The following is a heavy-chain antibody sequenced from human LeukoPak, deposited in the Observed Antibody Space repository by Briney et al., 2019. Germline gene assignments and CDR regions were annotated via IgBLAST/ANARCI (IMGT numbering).Heavy chain of an antibody. D-gene: IGHD5-24*01. V-gene: IGHV3-53*04. Sequence: GGSLRLSCAASGFTVRSNYMSWVRQPPGKGLEWVSVIYSGGSTYYADSVKGRFTISRHNSKNTLYLQMNSLSAEDTAVYYCARGQEMATMNYWGQGTLVTVSS. CDR2: IYSGGST. J-gene: IGHJ4*02. CDR1: GFTVRSNY. CDR3: ARGQEMATMNY.